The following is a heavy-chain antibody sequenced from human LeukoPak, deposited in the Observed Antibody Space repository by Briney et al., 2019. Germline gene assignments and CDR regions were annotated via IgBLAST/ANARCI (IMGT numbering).Heavy chain of an antibody. J-gene: IGHJ4*02. CDR3: ARGMRGSYRSFDY. CDR1: GGSFSGYY. D-gene: IGHD1-26*01. Sequence: SETLSLTCAVYGGSFSGYYWNWIRQPPGKGLEWIGEINHSGSTNYNPSLKSRVTISVDTSKNQFSLKLSSVTAADTAVYYCARGMRGSYRSFDYWGQGTLVTVSS. V-gene: IGHV4-34*01. CDR2: INHSGST.